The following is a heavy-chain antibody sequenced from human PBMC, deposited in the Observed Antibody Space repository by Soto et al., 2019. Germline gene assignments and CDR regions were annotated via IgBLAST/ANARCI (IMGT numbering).Heavy chain of an antibody. CDR3: ARAPGIAAAGTLYYYGMDV. J-gene: IGHJ6*02. Sequence: SETLSLTCTVSGGSISSSSYYWGWIRQTPGKGLEWIGSIYYSGSTYYNPSLKSRVTISVDTSKNQFSLKLSSVTAADTAVYYCARAPGIAAAGTLYYYGMDVWGQGTTVTVSS. CDR1: GGSISSSSYY. D-gene: IGHD6-13*01. CDR2: IYYSGST. V-gene: IGHV4-39*01.